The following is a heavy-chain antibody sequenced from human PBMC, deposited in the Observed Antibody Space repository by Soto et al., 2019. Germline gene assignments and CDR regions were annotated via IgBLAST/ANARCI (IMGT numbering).Heavy chain of an antibody. CDR1: GFTFSSYA. V-gene: IGHV3-30-3*01. D-gene: IGHD3-10*01. J-gene: IGHJ6*02. Sequence: GGSLRLSCAASGFTFSSYAMHWVRQAPGKGLEWVAVISYDGSNKYYADSVKGRFTISRDNSKNTLYLQMNSLRAEDTAVYYCARDRITMVRGVNYYYGMDVWGQGTTVTVSS. CDR3: ARDRITMVRGVNYYYGMDV. CDR2: ISYDGSNK.